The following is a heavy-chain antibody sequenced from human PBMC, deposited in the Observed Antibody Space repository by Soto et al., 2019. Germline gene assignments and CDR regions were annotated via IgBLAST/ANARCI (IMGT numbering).Heavy chain of an antibody. J-gene: IGHJ6*02. CDR1: GFTFSSYA. V-gene: IGHV3-23*01. Sequence: VVSLRISCAASGFTFSSYAMSWVRQAPGKGLEWVSAISGSGGSTYYADSVKGRFTISRDNSKNTLYLQMNSLRAEDTAVYYCAKDRVVPPVWGQGTTVTVSS. D-gene: IGHD2-2*01. CDR3: AKDRVVPPV. CDR2: ISGSGGST.